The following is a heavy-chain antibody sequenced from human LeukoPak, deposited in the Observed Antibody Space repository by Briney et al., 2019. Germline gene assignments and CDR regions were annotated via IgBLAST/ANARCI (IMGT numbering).Heavy chain of an antibody. V-gene: IGHV3-30*02. D-gene: IGHD4-17*01. Sequence: GGSLRLSCAASGFAFSTYGMHWVRQAPGKGLEWVAFIRYDGSNKYYADSVKGRFTISRDNSKNTLYLQMNSLRAEDTAVYYCAKDNYDYGDYDGGDYWGQGTLVTVSS. CDR3: AKDNYDYGDYDGGDY. CDR2: IRYDGSNK. CDR1: GFAFSTYG. J-gene: IGHJ4*02.